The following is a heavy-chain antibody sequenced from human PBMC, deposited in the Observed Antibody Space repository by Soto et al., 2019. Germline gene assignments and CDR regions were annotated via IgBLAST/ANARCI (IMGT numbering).Heavy chain of an antibody. CDR2: TYYRSKWYN. CDR3: ARAFHSSGPMMWFDP. J-gene: IGHJ5*02. V-gene: IGHV6-1*01. CDR1: GDSVSSNSAA. Sequence: PSQTLSLTCVISGDSVSSNSAAWNWIRQSPSRGLEWLGRTYYRSKWYNDYAVSVKSRITINPDTSKNQFSLQLNSVTPEDTAVYYCARAFHSSGPMMWFDPWGQGTLVTVSS. D-gene: IGHD3-22*01.